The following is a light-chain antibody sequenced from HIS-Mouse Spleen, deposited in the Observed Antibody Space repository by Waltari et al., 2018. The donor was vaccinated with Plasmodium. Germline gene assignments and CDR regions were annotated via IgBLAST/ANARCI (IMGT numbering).Light chain of an antibody. Sequence: QSVLTQPPSASGTPGQRVTISCSGSSSNIGRNTVNWYQQLTGTAPKLLIYSNKQRPAGVPDRFSGSKSGTSASLAISGLQSEDEADYYCAAWDDSLNGYVFGTGTKVTVL. J-gene: IGLJ1*01. CDR2: SNK. CDR3: AAWDDSLNGYV. V-gene: IGLV1-44*01. CDR1: SSNIGRNT.